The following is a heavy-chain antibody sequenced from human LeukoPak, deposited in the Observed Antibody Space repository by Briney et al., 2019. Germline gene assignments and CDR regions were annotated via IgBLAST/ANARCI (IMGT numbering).Heavy chain of an antibody. CDR2: ISGTGNSP. J-gene: IGHJ4*02. CDR3: AKIVAISGRPREGFDY. D-gene: IGHD1-26*01. V-gene: IGHV3-23*01. Sequence: GGSLRLSCAASGFTFNTYAMSWVRQAPGKGLEWVSAISGTGNSPYYGDSVKGRFTISRDNSKNTLYLQMNSLRAEDTAVYYCAKIVAISGRPREGFDYWGQGTLVTVSS. CDR1: GFTFNTYA.